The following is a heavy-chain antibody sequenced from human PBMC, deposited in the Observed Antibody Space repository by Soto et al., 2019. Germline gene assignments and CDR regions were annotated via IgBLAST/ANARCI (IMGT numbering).Heavy chain of an antibody. V-gene: IGHV1-69*06. CDR1: GGTFSSYA. Sequence: QVQLVQSGAEVKKPGSSVKVSCKASGGTFSSYAISWVRQAPGQGLEWMGGIIPNSGTANYAQKFQGRVTITADKSTSTAYMELSSLRAEDTAVYYCARDHDYGDYYYYGMDVWGQGTTVTVSS. CDR2: IIPNSGTA. D-gene: IGHD4-17*01. J-gene: IGHJ6*02. CDR3: ARDHDYGDYYYYGMDV.